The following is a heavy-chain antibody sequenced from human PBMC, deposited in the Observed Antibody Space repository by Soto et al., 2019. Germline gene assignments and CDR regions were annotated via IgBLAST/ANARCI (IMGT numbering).Heavy chain of an antibody. V-gene: IGHV4-31*03. CDR2: IYYSGST. J-gene: IGHJ6*02. CDR3: ARDRRGLHYDFWSGLDV. CDR1: GGSISSGVYY. Sequence: SETLSLTCTVSGGSISSGVYYWSWIRHHPGKGLEWIGYIYYSGSTYYNPSLKSRVTISVDTSKNQFSLKLSSVTAADTAVYYCARDRRGLHYDFWSGLDVWGQGTTVTVSS. D-gene: IGHD3-3*01.